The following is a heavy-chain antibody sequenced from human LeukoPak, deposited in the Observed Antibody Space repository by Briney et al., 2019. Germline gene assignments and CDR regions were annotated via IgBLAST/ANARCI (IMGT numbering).Heavy chain of an antibody. V-gene: IGHV4-34*01. Sequence: SETLSLTCAVYGGSFSGYYWSWIRQPPGKGLEWNGEINHSGSTNYNPSLKSRVTISVDTSKNQFSLKLSSVTAADTAVYYCARGRDLDYWGQGTLVTVSS. CDR1: GGSFSGYY. CDR2: INHSGST. J-gene: IGHJ4*02. CDR3: ARGRDLDY.